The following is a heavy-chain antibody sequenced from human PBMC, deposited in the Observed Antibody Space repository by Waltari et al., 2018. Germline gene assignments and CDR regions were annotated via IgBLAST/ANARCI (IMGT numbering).Heavy chain of an antibody. J-gene: IGHJ4*02. Sequence: QVQLVQSGAEVKKPGASVKVSCKASGYTFTSYGISWVRQAPGQGLEWMGWIIAYKGNTNDAQKLQDRVPMTTDTSTSTAYMELRSLRSDDTAVYYCAKDGYSSGWYGDFDYWGQGTLVTVSS. D-gene: IGHD6-19*01. CDR2: IIAYKGNT. CDR1: GYTFTSYG. V-gene: IGHV1-18*01. CDR3: AKDGYSSGWYGDFDY.